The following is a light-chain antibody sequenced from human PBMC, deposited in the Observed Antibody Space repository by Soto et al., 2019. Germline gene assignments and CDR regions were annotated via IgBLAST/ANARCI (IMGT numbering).Light chain of an antibody. CDR2: DVS. V-gene: IGKV3-11*01. J-gene: IGKJ5*01. CDR3: QQRDSWPIT. CDR1: QSVSSN. Sequence: EIVMTQSPATLSVSPGERATLSCRASQSVSSNLAWYQQKPGQAPRLLIYDVSNRATGIPARFSGSGSGTDFSLTISSLEPEDFAVYYCQQRDSWPITFGQGTRLEI.